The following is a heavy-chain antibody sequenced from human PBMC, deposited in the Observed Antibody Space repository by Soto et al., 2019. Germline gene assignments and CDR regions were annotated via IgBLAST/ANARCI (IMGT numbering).Heavy chain of an antibody. J-gene: IGHJ6*02. CDR2: ISSSGRTI. D-gene: IGHD5-12*01. CDR1: GFTFSDYY. V-gene: IGHV3-11*01. Sequence: QVQLVESGGGLVKPGGSLRLSCAASGFTFSDYYMSWIRQAPGTVLEWVSYISSSGRTIYYADSVKGRFTISRDNAKNSLYLQMNSLRAQYTAVYYRAREDGYNYSPYYYYYYGLDVWGQGTTVTVSS. CDR3: AREDGYNYSPYYYYYYGLDV.